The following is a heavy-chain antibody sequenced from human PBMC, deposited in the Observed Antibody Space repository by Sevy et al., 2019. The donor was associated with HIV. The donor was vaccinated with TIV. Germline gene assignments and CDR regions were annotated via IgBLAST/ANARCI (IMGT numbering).Heavy chain of an antibody. J-gene: IGHJ4*02. D-gene: IGHD3-22*01. CDR3: ARLFDDSSGPPSDY. CDR2: IYYSGST. CDR1: GDSISSSNFY. V-gene: IGHV4-39*01. Sequence: SESLSLTCTVSGDSISSSNFYWGWIRQPPGKGLEWIGSIYYSGSTYYNASLKSRVTISVDTSKDQFSLKLRSVTAADTAVYYCARLFDDSSGPPSDYWGQGTLVTVSS.